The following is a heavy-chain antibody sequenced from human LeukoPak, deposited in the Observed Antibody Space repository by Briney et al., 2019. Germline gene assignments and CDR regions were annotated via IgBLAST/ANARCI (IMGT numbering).Heavy chain of an antibody. CDR3: ATQVGTKRGDGFDI. D-gene: IGHD1-26*01. J-gene: IGHJ3*02. V-gene: IGHV3-11*01. CDR1: GFTFSDYY. CDR2: ISNGSSTI. Sequence: GGSLKLSCAASGFTFSDYYMTWIRQAPGKGLEWVSYISNGSSTIYYADSVKGRFTISRDNAKNSLYLQMNSLRAEDTAVYYCATQVGTKRGDGFDIWGQGTMVTVSS.